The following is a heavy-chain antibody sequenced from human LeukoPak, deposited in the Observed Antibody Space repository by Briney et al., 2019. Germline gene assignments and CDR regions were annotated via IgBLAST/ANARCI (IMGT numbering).Heavy chain of an antibody. CDR3: ASGVRRYCSSTSCYPIRYWYFDL. V-gene: IGHV1-69*01. J-gene: IGHJ2*01. CDR1: GGTFSSYA. D-gene: IGHD2-2*01. Sequence: SVKVSCKASGGTFSSYAISWVRQAPGQGLEWVGGIIPIFGTANYAQKFQGRVTITADESTSTAYMELSSLRSEDTAVYYCASGVRRYCSSTSCYPIRYWYFDLWGRGTLVTVSS. CDR2: IIPIFGTA.